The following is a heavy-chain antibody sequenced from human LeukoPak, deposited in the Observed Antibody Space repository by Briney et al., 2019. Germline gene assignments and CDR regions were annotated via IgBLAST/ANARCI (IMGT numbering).Heavy chain of an antibody. CDR2: ISGDGGVT. Sequence: GGSLRLSCAASGFSFRDFSMHWVRQVPGKGLEWVSLISGDGGVTHYADSWRGRFTISRDNDKSSLFLQMNSLRVEDTAFYYCEKGKNSPSYNFDYWGQGTLVTVSS. D-gene: IGHD2/OR15-2a*01. CDR1: GFSFRDFS. CDR3: EKGKNSPSYNFDY. J-gene: IGHJ4*02. V-gene: IGHV3-43*02.